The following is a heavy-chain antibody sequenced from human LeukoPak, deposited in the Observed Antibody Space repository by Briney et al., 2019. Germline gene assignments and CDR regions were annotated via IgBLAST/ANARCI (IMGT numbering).Heavy chain of an antibody. D-gene: IGHD3-10*01. J-gene: IGHJ5*02. V-gene: IGHV4-59*08. CDR2: INFDGRT. CDR3: TRDRFGGGWFDP. Sequence: SETLSLTCTVSGGSLTNDYWGWIRQSPGKGLEWIAYINFDGRTNHNPSLKSRVTLSLDTTKNQFSMNLTSVTAADTAVYYCTRDRFGGGWFDPWGQGVLVTVSS. CDR1: GGSLTNDY.